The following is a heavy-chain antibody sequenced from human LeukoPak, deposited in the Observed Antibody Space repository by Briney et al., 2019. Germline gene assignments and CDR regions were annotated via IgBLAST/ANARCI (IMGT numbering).Heavy chain of an antibody. D-gene: IGHD3-22*01. CDR2: ISSNGGST. Sequence: GGSLRLSCAASGFTFSSYGMHWVRQAPGKGLEYVSAISSNGGSTYYANSVKGRFTISRDNSKNTLYLQMGSLRAEDMAVYYCARGVNYYDSSGYYLNWFDPWGQGTLVTVSS. V-gene: IGHV3-64*01. CDR3: ARGVNYYDSSGYYLNWFDP. J-gene: IGHJ5*02. CDR1: GFTFSSYG.